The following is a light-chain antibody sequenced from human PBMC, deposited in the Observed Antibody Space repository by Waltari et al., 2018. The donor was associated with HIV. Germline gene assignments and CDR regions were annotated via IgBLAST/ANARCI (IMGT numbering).Light chain of an antibody. CDR3: SSYAGTSNFVL. Sequence: QSALTQPRSVSESPGQSVTISCTGTSSDVGSYKYVSWYQQHPGRASKFIIYNVSGRPSGVPDRFSGSNSGNTASLTISGLQAEDEADYYCSSYAGTSNFVLFGGGTKLTVL. CDR2: NVS. V-gene: IGLV2-11*01. CDR1: SSDVGSYKY. J-gene: IGLJ2*01.